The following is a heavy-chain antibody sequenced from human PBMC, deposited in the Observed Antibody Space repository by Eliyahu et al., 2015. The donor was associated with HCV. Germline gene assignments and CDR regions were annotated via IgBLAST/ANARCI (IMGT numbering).Heavy chain of an antibody. J-gene: IGHJ6*03. CDR3: TTGAPGGFDYYLDV. D-gene: IGHD3-10*01. Sequence: EVQLVESGGGLVKPGGSLXLSCAASGFTFSXAWMXGVRQAPGKGLGGIGRIKSKTDGXTTDYAAPVKGRFTISRDDSKSTLYLQMNSLKTEDAAVYYCTTGAPGGFDYYLDVWGQGTTVTVSS. V-gene: IGHV3-15*01. CDR1: GFTFSXAW. CDR2: IKSKTDGXTT.